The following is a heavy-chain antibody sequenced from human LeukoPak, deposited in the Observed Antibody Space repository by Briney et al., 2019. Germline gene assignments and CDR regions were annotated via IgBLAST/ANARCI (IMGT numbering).Heavy chain of an antibody. J-gene: IGHJ6*04. CDR1: GYSISSGYY. Sequence: SETLSLTCTVSGYSISSGYYWGWIRQPPGKGLEWIGSIYHSGSTYYNPSLKSRVTISVDTSKNQFSLKLSSVTAADTAVYYCARGGLLWFGELSLDVWGKGTTVTVSS. CDR3: ARGGLLWFGELSLDV. CDR2: IYHSGST. V-gene: IGHV4-38-2*02. D-gene: IGHD3-10*01.